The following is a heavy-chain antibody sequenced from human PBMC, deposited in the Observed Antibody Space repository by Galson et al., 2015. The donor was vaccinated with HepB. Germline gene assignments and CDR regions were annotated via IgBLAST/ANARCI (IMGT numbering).Heavy chain of an antibody. CDR1: GYTFTSYG. D-gene: IGHD3-10*01. CDR3: ARVRYYYGSGSSPYNWFDP. J-gene: IGHJ5*02. V-gene: IGHV1-18*01. Sequence: SCKASGYTFTSYGISWVRQAPGQGLEWMGWISAYNGNTNYAQKLQGRVTMTTDTSTSTAYMELRSLRSDDTAVYYCARVRYYYGSGSSPYNWFDPWGQGTLVTVSS. CDR2: ISAYNGNT.